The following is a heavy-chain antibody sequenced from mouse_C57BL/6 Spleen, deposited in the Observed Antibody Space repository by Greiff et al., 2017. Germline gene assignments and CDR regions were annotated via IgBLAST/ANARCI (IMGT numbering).Heavy chain of an antibody. CDR1: GFTFSSYA. Sequence: EVKLMESGEGLVKPGGSLKLSCAASGFTFSSYAMSWVRQTPEKRLEWVAYISSGGDYIYYADTVKGRFTISRDNARNTLYLQMSSLKSEDTAMYYCTRDRYYYGSSRYFDVWGTGTTVTVSS. D-gene: IGHD1-1*01. CDR3: TRDRYYYGSSRYFDV. J-gene: IGHJ1*03. CDR2: ISSGGDYI. V-gene: IGHV5-9-1*02.